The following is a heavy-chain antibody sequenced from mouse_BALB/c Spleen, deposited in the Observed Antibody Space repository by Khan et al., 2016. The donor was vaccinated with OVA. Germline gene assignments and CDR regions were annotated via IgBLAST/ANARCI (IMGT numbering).Heavy chain of an antibody. V-gene: IGHV5-17*02. Sequence: EVELVESGGNLVQPGGSRKLSCAASGFTFSGFGMHWVRQAPEKGLEWVAYISSGSSTIYYADTVKGRFTISRDNPKNTLFLQMTSLRSEDTAIYYCARRRIFDGYCGGPMDYWGHGTSVTVSS. CDR2: ISSGSSTI. J-gene: IGHJ4*01. CDR3: ARRRIFDGYCGGPMDY. D-gene: IGHD2-3*01. CDR1: GFTFSGFG.